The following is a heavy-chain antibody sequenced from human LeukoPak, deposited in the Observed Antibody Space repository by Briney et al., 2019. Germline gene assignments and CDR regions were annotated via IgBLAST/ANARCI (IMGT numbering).Heavy chain of an antibody. CDR3: AREGAAEAKNFDY. CDR2: INLNAVTT. Sequence: ASVKVSCKASGYSFTNYYIHWMRQAPGQGLEWVGIINLNAVTTRYAQKFQGRITVTRDTSTSTVYMELSSLRSEDTAVYFCAREGAAEAKNFDYWGQGTLVIVSS. V-gene: IGHV1-46*01. CDR1: GYSFTNYY. J-gene: IGHJ4*02. D-gene: IGHD6-25*01.